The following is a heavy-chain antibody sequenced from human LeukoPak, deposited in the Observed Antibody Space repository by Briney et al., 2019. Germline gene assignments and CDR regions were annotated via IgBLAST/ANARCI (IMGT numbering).Heavy chain of an antibody. D-gene: IGHD1-7*01. V-gene: IGHV1-69*08. CDR2: FIPILNTT. CDR3: AREPRDSNWNSVAYLDH. Sequence: ASVKVSCKASGGTFSGNSMTWVRQAPGQGLEWMGRFIPILNTTNYAQDFQGRVTLTADKSTSTAYMELMSLGSEDTAVYYCAREPRDSNWNSVAYLDHWGQGTLVTVSS. J-gene: IGHJ4*02. CDR1: GGTFSGNS.